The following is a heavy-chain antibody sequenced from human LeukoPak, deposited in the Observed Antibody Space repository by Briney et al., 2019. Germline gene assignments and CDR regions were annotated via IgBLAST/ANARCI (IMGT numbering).Heavy chain of an antibody. V-gene: IGHV3-23*01. J-gene: IGHJ3*02. Sequence: RPGGSLRLSCAASGFTFSSYAMSWVRQTAGKGLVWVSAISGSGGSTYYADSVKGRFTISRDNSKNTLYVQMNSLRAEDTAVYYCAKGEYCSGGICRQTDAFDIWGQGTMVTVSS. CDR3: AKGEYCSGGICRQTDAFDI. CDR1: GFTFSSYA. CDR2: ISGSGGST. D-gene: IGHD2-15*01.